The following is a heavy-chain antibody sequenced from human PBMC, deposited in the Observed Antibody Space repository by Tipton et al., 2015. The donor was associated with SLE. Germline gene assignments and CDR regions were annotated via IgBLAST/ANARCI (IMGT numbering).Heavy chain of an antibody. D-gene: IGHD2-15*01. CDR1: GGSVGNYY. CDR2: IHYTGST. Sequence: TLSLTCTVSGGSVGNYYWSWIRQSPGEGLEWIGYIHYTGSTKYNPSLKSRVTISVDTSKNQFTLKLSSVTAVDTAVYYCAREHISSLRDAFEIWGQGTMVTVS. CDR3: AREHISSLRDAFEI. J-gene: IGHJ3*02. V-gene: IGHV4-59*02.